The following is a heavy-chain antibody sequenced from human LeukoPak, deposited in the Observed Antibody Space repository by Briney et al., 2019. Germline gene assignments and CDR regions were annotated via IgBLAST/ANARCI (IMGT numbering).Heavy chain of an antibody. D-gene: IGHD2-2*01. CDR3: ARDWEKVVPAARNWFDP. J-gene: IGHJ5*02. V-gene: IGHV3-23*01. Sequence: GGSLRLSCAASGFTFSSFAMTWVRQAPGKGLEWVSTINGSGGSTYYADSVKGRFTISRDNSKNTLYLQVNSLRAEDTAVYYCARDWEKVVPAARNWFDPWGQGTLVTVSS. CDR1: GFTFSSFA. CDR2: INGSGGST.